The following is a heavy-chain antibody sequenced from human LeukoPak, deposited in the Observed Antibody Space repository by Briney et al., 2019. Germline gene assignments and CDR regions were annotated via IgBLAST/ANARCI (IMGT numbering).Heavy chain of an antibody. CDR3: ARSLSPHPKGFTIFGVVIRLPYYFDY. CDR1: GGSFSGYY. V-gene: IGHV4-34*01. Sequence: SETLSLTCAVYGGSFSGYYWSWIRQPPGKGLEWIGEINHSGSTNYNPSLKSRVTISVDTFKNQFSLKLSSVTAADTAVYYCARSLSPHPKGFTIFGVVIRLPYYFDYWGQGTLVTVSS. J-gene: IGHJ4*02. CDR2: INHSGST. D-gene: IGHD3-3*01.